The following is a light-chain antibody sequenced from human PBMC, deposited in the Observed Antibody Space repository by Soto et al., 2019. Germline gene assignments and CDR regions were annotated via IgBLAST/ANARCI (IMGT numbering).Light chain of an antibody. CDR2: GAS. Sequence: EIVMTQSPATLSVSPVERATLSCRASQSVKNNLAWYQQKPGQAPSLLIYGASSRATGIPARFSGSGSGTEFTLTISSLQSEDFAVYFCHQYNSWPRTFGQGTRREIK. CDR3: HQYNSWPRT. CDR1: QSVKNN. J-gene: IGKJ5*01. V-gene: IGKV3-15*01.